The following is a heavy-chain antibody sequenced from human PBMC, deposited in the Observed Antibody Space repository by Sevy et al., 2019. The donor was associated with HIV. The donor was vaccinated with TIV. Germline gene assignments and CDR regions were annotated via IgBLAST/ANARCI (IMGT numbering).Heavy chain of an antibody. J-gene: IGHJ4*02. Sequence: ASLKVSCKVSGYTLTELSMHWVRQAPGKGLEWMGGFDPEDGETIYAQKFQGRVTMTEDTSTDTAYMELSSLRSEDTAVYYCATTRRALGQWLVLGYWGQGTLVTVSS. V-gene: IGHV1-24*01. CDR3: ATTRRALGQWLVLGY. D-gene: IGHD6-19*01. CDR2: FDPEDGET. CDR1: GYTLTELS.